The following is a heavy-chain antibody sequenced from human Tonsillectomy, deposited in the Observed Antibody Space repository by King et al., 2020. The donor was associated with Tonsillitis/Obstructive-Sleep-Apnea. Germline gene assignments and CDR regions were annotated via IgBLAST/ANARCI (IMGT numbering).Heavy chain of an antibody. CDR1: CDSISSYY. J-gene: IGHJ4*02. CDR2: ISYSVNS. CDR3: ARGSTVLTYFDY. D-gene: IGHD4-23*01. Sequence: LQLQESGPGLVKPSETLALICTVSCDSISSYYWSCIRQPPGKGLEWIGDISYSVNSNYNPSLTSRVPISIDTSKNHLSLKLTSVTAADTAPYYCARGSTVLTYFDYWGQGSLVTVSS. V-gene: IGHV4-59*12.